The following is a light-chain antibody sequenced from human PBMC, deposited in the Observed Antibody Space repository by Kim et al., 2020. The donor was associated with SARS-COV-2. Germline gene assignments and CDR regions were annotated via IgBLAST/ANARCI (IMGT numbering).Light chain of an antibody. V-gene: IGKV1-12*01. CDR1: QDISSW. CDR2: AAS. J-gene: IGKJ4*01. CDR3: QWADSFPLG. Sequence: ASFGDGVTITCRASQDISSWLAWYQQKPGKAPKLLISAASSLQSGVPSRFSGSGSGTDFTLTISSLQPEDFASYYCQWADSFPLGFGGGTKVDIK.